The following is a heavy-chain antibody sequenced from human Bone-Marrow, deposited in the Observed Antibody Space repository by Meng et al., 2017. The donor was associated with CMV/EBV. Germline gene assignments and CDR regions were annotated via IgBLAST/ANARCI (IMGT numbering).Heavy chain of an antibody. Sequence: SVKVSCKASGGTFSSYAISWVRQAPGQGLEWMGGIIPILGIANYAQKFQGRVTITADKSTSTAYMELSSLRSEDTAVYYCATSAVVVAAAVYYNGMDVWGQGTTVTVSS. CDR1: GGTFSSYA. V-gene: IGHV1-69*10. CDR3: ATSAVVVAAAVYYNGMDV. J-gene: IGHJ6*02. CDR2: IIPILGIA. D-gene: IGHD2-2*01.